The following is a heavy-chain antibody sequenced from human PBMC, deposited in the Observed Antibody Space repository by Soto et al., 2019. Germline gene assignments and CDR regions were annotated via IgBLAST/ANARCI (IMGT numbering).Heavy chain of an antibody. CDR1: GGTFSSYA. Sequence: QVQLVQSGAEVKKPGSSVKVSCKASGGTFSSYAISWVRQAPGQGLEWMGGIIPIFGTANYAQKFQGRVTITADESTSTAYMELSSLRSEDTAVYYYARESFRVDTAMVPDAFDIWGQGTMVTVSS. CDR2: IIPIFGTA. V-gene: IGHV1-69*01. J-gene: IGHJ3*02. D-gene: IGHD5-18*01. CDR3: ARESFRVDTAMVPDAFDI.